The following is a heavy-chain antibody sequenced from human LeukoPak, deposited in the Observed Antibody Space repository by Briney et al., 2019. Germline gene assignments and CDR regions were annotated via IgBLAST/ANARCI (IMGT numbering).Heavy chain of an antibody. CDR2: INPNSGGT. V-gene: IGHV1-2*02. Sequence: ASVKVSCKASGYTFTGYCMHWVRQAPGQGLEWMGWINPNSGGTNYAQKFQGRVTMTRDTSISTAYMGLSRLRSDDTAVYYCANSPPGAQWADYYYMDVWGKGTTVTISS. J-gene: IGHJ6*03. CDR3: ANSPPGAQWADYYYMDV. D-gene: IGHD6-19*01. CDR1: GYTFTGYC.